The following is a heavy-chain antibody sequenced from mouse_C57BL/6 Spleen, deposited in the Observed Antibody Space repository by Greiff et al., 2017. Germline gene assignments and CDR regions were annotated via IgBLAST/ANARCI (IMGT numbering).Heavy chain of an antibody. V-gene: IGHV1-82*01. CDR1: GYAFSSSW. J-gene: IGHJ2*01. CDR3: ARLEYYGSSDFDY. Sequence: QVQLQQSGPELVKPGASVKISCKASGYAFSSSWMNWVKQRPGKGLEWIGRIYPGDGDTNYNGKFKGKATLTADKSSSTAYMQLSSLTSEDSAVYYCARLEYYGSSDFDYWGQGTTLTVSS. CDR2: IYPGDGDT. D-gene: IGHD1-1*01.